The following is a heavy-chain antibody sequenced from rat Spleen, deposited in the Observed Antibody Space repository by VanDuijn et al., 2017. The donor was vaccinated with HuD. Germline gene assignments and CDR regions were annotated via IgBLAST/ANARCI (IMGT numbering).Heavy chain of an antibody. V-gene: IGHV5-34*01. J-gene: IGHJ3*01. Sequence: EVQLVESGGGLVQPGRSLTLSCVASGFTFSDYGMNWIRQAPGKGLEWVTYISASSGTISYADSVKGRFTISRDNAKNSLYLKLSSHRHEDPPLSTCTTSPPRYNPPAY. CDR3: TTSPPRYNPPAY. D-gene: IGHD1-4*01. CDR2: ISASSGTI. CDR1: GFTFSDYG.